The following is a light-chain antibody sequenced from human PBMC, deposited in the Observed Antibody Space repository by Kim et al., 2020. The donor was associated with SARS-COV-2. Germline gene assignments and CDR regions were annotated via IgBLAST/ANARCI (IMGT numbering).Light chain of an antibody. CDR1: QSVSSNY. Sequence: PGEGATLSCRASQSVSSNYLAWYQQKPGQAPRLLIYGTSSRATGIPDRFSGSGSGTDFTLTISRLEPEDFAFYYCQQYGSPPLTFGGGTKVDIK. CDR2: GTS. J-gene: IGKJ4*01. V-gene: IGKV3-20*01. CDR3: QQYGSPPLT.